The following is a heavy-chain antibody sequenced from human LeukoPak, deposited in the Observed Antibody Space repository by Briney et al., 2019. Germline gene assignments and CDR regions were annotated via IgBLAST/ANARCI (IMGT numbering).Heavy chain of an antibody. CDR1: GGSISSYY. V-gene: IGHV4-59*01. CDR3: ARTYYDSSGYYYYFDY. Sequence: SETLSLTCTVSGGSISSYYWSWIRQPPGKGLELIGYIYYSGSTNYNPSLKSRVTISVDTSKNQFSLKLSSVTAADTAVYYCARTYYDSSGYYYYFDYWGQGTLVTVSS. J-gene: IGHJ4*02. D-gene: IGHD3-22*01. CDR2: IYYSGST.